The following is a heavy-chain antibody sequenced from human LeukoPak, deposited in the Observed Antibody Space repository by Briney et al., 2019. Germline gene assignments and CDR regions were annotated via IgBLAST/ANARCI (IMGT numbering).Heavy chain of an antibody. CDR3: AIVGRYGSAFDY. CDR2: INPNSGAT. D-gene: IGHD3-10*01. V-gene: IGHV1-2*02. CDR1: GYTFTAYF. Sequence: ASVKVSCKASGYTFTAYFMHWVRQAPGQGLEWIGWINPNSGATNYAQKFQGRVTLTRDTSISTAYMELSRLRSDDTAVYYCAIVGRYGSAFDYWGQGTLVTVSS. J-gene: IGHJ4*02.